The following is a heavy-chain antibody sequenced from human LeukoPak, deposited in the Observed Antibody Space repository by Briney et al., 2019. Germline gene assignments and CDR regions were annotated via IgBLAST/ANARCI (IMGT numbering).Heavy chain of an antibody. V-gene: IGHV3-7*01. D-gene: IGHD3-3*01. CDR3: ARDHNDFWSGYFSVTPGGYYFDY. CDR1: GFTFRDYW. CDR2: IKSDGREK. Sequence: PGGSLRLSCAASGFTFRDYWMTWVRQAPGKGLEWVANIKSDGREKYYVDSVKGRFTISRDNAKNSLYLQMNSLRAEDTAVYYCARDHNDFWSGYFSVTPGGYYFDYWGQGTLVTVSS. J-gene: IGHJ4*02.